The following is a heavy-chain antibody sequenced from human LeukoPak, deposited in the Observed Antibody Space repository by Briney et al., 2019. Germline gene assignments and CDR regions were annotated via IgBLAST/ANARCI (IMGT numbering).Heavy chain of an antibody. D-gene: IGHD3-22*01. CDR2: IKSDGSRT. Sequence: GGSLRLSCAASGFTFSSFWMHWVRQASGKGLVWVSRIKSDGSRTTYADSVKGRFTVSRDNAKNSLYLQMNSLRAEDTAVYYCARGVYYYDSSGPVDDWGQGTLVTVSS. CDR1: GFTFSSFW. J-gene: IGHJ4*02. V-gene: IGHV3-74*01. CDR3: ARGVYYYDSSGPVDD.